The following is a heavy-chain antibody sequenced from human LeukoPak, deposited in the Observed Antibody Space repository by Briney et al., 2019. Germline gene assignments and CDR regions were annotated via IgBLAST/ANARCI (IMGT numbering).Heavy chain of an antibody. CDR1: GFSFTNYV. V-gene: IGHV3-23*01. D-gene: IGHD3-16*01. J-gene: IGHJ4*02. CDR2: ISGSGDST. Sequence: RGSLRLSCAASGFSFTNYVMSWVRQAPGKGLEWVSTISGSGDSTYYADSVKGRFTISRDNLKKKLYLQMNSLRAEDTALYYCAKEGPGGGGYFDSWGQGTLVTVSS. CDR3: AKEGPGGGGYFDS.